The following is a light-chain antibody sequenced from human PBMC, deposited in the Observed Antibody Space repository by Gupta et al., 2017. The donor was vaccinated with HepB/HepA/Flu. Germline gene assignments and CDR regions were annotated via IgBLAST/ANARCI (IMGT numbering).Light chain of an antibody. Sequence: YLLTQPPSLSVAPGETARVSCGGNNIGSKSVHWYQQKPGQAPVLVIYYDSARPSGIPERFSGSNSGNTATLTISRVEAGDEADYYCQVWDSSSDHVVFGGGTKLTVL. CDR3: QVWDSSSDHVV. CDR1: NIGSKS. CDR2: YDS. V-gene: IGLV3-21*04. J-gene: IGLJ2*01.